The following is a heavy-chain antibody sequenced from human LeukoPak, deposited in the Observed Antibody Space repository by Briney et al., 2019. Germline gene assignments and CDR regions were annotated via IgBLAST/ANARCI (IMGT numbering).Heavy chain of an antibody. V-gene: IGHV4-34*01. Sequence: SETLSLTCGVYGGSFSGYYWNWIRQSPGKGLEWIGEINHSGSTNYNPSLKSRVTMSVDTSQKQFSLRLTSVRAADTAVYYCARGRYLTTLGGAAAGFLDYWGQGTVVAVSS. CDR2: INHSGST. J-gene: IGHJ4*02. CDR1: GGSFSGYY. D-gene: IGHD6-13*01. CDR3: ARGRYLTTLGGAAAGFLDY.